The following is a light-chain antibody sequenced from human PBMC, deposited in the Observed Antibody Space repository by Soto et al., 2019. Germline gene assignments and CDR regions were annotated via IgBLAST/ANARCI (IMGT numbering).Light chain of an antibody. CDR1: GSSIATNT. J-gene: IGLJ2*01. Sequence: QSVLTQPPSASGTPGQRVTISCSGSGSSIATNTVNWYRQLPGTAPKLLIYGNNQRPSGVPDRFSGSKSGTSASLAISGLQSEDEAEYYCAAWDGSLNNVLFGGGTKVTV. CDR2: GNN. V-gene: IGLV1-44*01. CDR3: AAWDGSLNNVL.